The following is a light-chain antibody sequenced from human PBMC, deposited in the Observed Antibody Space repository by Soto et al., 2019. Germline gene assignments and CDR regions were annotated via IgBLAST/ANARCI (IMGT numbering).Light chain of an antibody. CDR1: SSNIGAGYD. Sequence: QAVVTQPPSVSGAPGQRVTISCTGSSSNIGAGYDVHWYQQLPGTAPKILIYGNNNRPSGVPDRFSGSKSGTSASLAITGLQAEDERDYYCQSYDSSLNAVVFGGGTQLTVL. J-gene: IGLJ2*01. CDR2: GNN. V-gene: IGLV1-40*01. CDR3: QSYDSSLNAVV.